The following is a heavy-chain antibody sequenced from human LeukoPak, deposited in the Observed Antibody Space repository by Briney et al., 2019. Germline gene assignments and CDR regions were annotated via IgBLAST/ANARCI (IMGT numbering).Heavy chain of an antibody. CDR2: VYHSGTS. D-gene: IGHD1-26*01. CDR3: ARDSSGSYYNYYYYYMDV. Sequence: SETLSLTCTVSGGSINTYYWSWIRQPPGKGLEWLASVYHSGTSNYNPSRRSRVSISADTSQNQFSLRVNSVTAADTALYYCARDSSGSYYNYYYYYMDVWGKGTTVTISS. CDR1: GGSINTYY. J-gene: IGHJ6*03. V-gene: IGHV4-59*01.